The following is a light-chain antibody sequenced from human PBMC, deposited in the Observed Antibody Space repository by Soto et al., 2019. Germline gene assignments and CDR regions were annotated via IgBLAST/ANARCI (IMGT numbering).Light chain of an antibody. J-gene: IGKJ1*01. Sequence: EIVLTQSPGTLSLSPGERAILSCRASRSVTAGYLAWYQQRPGQAPSLLIFGTSSRATGVPDRFSGSGSATDFTLTITGVEPEDFAVYYCQQYSSTPPTFGQGTKVDIK. CDR3: QQYSSTPPT. CDR1: RSVTAGY. CDR2: GTS. V-gene: IGKV3-20*01.